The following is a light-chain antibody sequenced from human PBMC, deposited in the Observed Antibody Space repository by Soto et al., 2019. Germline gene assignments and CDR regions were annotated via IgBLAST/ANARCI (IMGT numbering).Light chain of an antibody. J-gene: IGLJ3*02. Sequence: QAVVTQPPSASGAPGQRVTISCSGSSSNIGSNTVNWYQQLPGTAPKLLIYNNNQGPSGVPDRFSGSKSGTSASLAISGLQSEDEADYYCATWDDSLSGPVFGGGTKLTVL. CDR2: NNN. CDR3: ATWDDSLSGPV. V-gene: IGLV1-44*01. CDR1: SSNIGSNT.